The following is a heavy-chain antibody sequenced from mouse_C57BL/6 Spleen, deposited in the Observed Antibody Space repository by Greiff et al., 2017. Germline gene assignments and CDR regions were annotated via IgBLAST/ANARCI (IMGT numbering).Heavy chain of an antibody. J-gene: IGHJ4*01. Sequence: QVQLQQPGAELVKPGASVKVSCKVPGYTFTSYWLHWVKQRLGQGLVWIGRFLPSDSDTNYNQKFKGKAALTVDKSSSTAYMQLSNLTSKDSAVNYCENYYDSRDAMDYWGQGTSVTVSS. CDR3: ENYYDSRDAMDY. D-gene: IGHD1-1*01. CDR2: FLPSDSDT. V-gene: IGHV1-74*01. CDR1: GYTFTSYW.